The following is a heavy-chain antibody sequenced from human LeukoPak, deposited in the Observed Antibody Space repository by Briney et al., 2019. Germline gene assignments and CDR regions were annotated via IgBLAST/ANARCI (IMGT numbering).Heavy chain of an antibody. CDR1: GGSFSGYY. J-gene: IGHJ4*02. CDR2: INHSGST. V-gene: IGHV4-34*01. CDR3: ARGDGYYDSSGTTYDY. Sequence: SETLSLTCAVYGGSFSGYYWSWIRQPPGKGLEGIGEINHSGSTNYNPSLKSRVTISVDPSKNQFSLKLSSVPAADTAVYYCARGDGYYDSSGTTYDYWGQGTLVTVSS. D-gene: IGHD3-22*01.